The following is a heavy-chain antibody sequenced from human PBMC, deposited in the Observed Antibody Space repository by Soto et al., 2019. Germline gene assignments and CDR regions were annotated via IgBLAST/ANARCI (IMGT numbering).Heavy chain of an antibody. Sequence: EVQLLESGGGLVQPGGSLRLSCAASGFTFSSYAMSWVRQAPGKGLEWVSAISGSGGSTYYADSVKGRFTISRDNSKNTLYLQMNSLRAEDTAVYYCAKGIAAAGTDYYYYYGMDVWGQGTTVTVSS. J-gene: IGHJ6*02. CDR3: AKGIAAAGTDYYYYYGMDV. CDR1: GFTFSSYA. V-gene: IGHV3-23*01. CDR2: ISGSGGST. D-gene: IGHD6-13*01.